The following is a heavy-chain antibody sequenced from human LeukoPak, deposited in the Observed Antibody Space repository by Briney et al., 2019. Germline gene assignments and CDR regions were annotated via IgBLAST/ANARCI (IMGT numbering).Heavy chain of an antibody. CDR2: IGGRDGST. CDR1: GFTFSSYG. J-gene: IGHJ4*02. CDR3: AKGHYYGSGSLDY. Sequence: GGSLRLSCAASGFTFSSYGMSWVRQAPGKGLEWVSAIGGRDGSTYYADSVKGRFTISRDNSKNTLCVQMNSLRAEDTAVYYCAKGHYYGSGSLDYWGQGTLVTVSS. D-gene: IGHD3-10*01. V-gene: IGHV3-23*01.